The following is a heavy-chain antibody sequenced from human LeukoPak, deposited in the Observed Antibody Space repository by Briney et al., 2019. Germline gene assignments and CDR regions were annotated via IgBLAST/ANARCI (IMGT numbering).Heavy chain of an antibody. CDR1: GYTFTGYY. D-gene: IGHD6-13*01. Sequence: ASVKVSCKASGYTFTGYYMHWVRQAPGQGLEWMGWINPNSGGTNYAQKFQGRVTMTRDTSISTAYMELSRLRSDDTAVYYCATDLAAAALTYHRLFNNWFDASGPGTLVTVSS. J-gene: IGHJ5*02. CDR2: INPNSGGT. V-gene: IGHV1-2*02. CDR3: ATDLAAAALTYHRLFNNWFDA.